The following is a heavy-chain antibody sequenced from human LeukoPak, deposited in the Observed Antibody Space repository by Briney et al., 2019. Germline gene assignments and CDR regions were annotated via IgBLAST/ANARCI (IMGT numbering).Heavy chain of an antibody. CDR2: INHSGST. D-gene: IGHD6-19*01. V-gene: IGHV4-34*01. CDR1: GVSFSGYY. J-gene: IGHJ3*02. Sequence: PSETLSLTCAVYGVSFSGYYWSWIRQPPGKGLEWLGEINHSGSTNYNPSLKSRVTISVDTSKNQFSLKLSSVTAADTAVYYCARGRGPIPADDAFDIWGQGTMVTVSS. CDR3: ARGRGPIPADDAFDI.